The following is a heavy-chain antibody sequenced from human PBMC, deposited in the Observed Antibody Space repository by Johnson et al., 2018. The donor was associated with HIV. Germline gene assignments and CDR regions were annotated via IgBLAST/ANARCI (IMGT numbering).Heavy chain of an antibody. CDR2: IRYDGSNK. V-gene: IGHV3-30*02. D-gene: IGHD6-19*01. CDR1: GFTFSSYG. CDR3: AKALGIPSCWYRGAFDI. Sequence: QVQLVESGGGVVQPGGSLRLSCAASGFTFSSYGMHWVRQAPGKGLEWVAFIRYDGSNKYYADSVKGRFTISRDNSKNTLYLQMNSLRAEDTAVYYCAKALGIPSCWYRGAFDIWGQGTMVTVSS. J-gene: IGHJ3*02.